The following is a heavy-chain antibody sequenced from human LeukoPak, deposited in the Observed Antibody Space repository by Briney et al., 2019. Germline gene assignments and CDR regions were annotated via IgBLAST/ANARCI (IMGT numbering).Heavy chain of an antibody. V-gene: IGHV3-48*01. CDR2: ISSSSSTI. Sequence: GGSLRLSCAASGFTFSSYSMNWVRQAPGKGLEWVSYISSSSSTIYYADSVKGRFTISRDNAKNSLYLQMNSLRAEDTAVYYCAREYCSSTSCYFYYFDYWGQGTLVIVSS. J-gene: IGHJ4*02. D-gene: IGHD2-2*01. CDR1: GFTFSSYS. CDR3: AREYCSSTSCYFYYFDY.